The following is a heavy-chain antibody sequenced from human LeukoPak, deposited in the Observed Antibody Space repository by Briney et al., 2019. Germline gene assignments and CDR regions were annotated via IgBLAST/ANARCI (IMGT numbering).Heavy chain of an antibody. D-gene: IGHD2-15*01. V-gene: IGHV4-59*12. CDR3: ATLGPLGYCSGGSCPLAY. Sequence: SETLSLTCTVSGGSISSYYWSWIRQPPGKGLEWLGYIYYSGSTNYNPSLKSRVTISVDTSKNQFSLKLSSVTAADTAVYYCATLGPLGYCSGGSCPLAYWGQGTLVTVSS. J-gene: IGHJ4*02. CDR1: GGSISSYY. CDR2: IYYSGST.